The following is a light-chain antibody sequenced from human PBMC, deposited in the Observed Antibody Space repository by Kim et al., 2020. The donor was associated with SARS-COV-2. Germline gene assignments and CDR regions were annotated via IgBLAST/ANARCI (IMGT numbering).Light chain of an antibody. CDR2: YDS. CDR1: NIGGHS. CDR3: QVWDTDTDDYV. Sequence: SYELTQPPSVSVAPGQTARITCGGNNIGGHSVHWYQQKPGQAPVLVIYYDSDRPSGIPERFSGSKAATTATLTISRVEVGDEADYYCQVWDTDTDDYVFG. J-gene: IGLJ1*01. V-gene: IGLV3-21*01.